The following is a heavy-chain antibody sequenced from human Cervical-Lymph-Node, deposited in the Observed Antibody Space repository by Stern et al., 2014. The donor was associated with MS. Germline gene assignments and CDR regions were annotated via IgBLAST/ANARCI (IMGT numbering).Heavy chain of an antibody. D-gene: IGHD3-16*02. CDR1: GFTFDDCA. CDR3: AKDISERHYYFDS. J-gene: IGHJ4*02. Sequence: EVQLLESVGGSVQPGRSLRLSCAASGFTFDDCAMHWVRQAPGKGLEWVSGISWNSNNIGYADSVRGRFTISRDNAKNSLYLQMNGLRPEDTALYYCAKDISERHYYFDSWGEGTLVTVSS. CDR2: ISWNSNNI. V-gene: IGHV3-9*01.